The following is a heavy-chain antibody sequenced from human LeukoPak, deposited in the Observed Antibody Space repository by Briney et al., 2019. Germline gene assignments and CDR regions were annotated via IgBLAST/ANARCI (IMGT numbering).Heavy chain of an antibody. CDR3: ARGQRYDFWGGSHYYYMDV. CDR2: INHSGST. J-gene: IGHJ6*03. Sequence: SETLSLTCAVYGGSFSGHYWSWIRQPPGKGLEWIGEINHSGSTNYNPSLKSRVTISVDTSKNQFSLKLSSVTAADTAVYYCARGQRYDFWGGSHYYYMDVWGKGTTVTVSS. V-gene: IGHV4-34*01. D-gene: IGHD3-3*01. CDR1: GGSFSGHY.